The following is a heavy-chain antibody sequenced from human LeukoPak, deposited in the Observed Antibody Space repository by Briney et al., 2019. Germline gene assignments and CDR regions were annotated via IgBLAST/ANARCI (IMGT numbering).Heavy chain of an antibody. D-gene: IGHD6-13*01. Sequence: GGSLRPSCAASGFTFSSYEMNWVRQAPGKGLEWVSYISSSDSTIYYADSVKGRFTISRDNAKNSLYLQMSSLRAEDTAAYYCARVVRIPAAGPSFDYWGQGTLVTVSS. V-gene: IGHV3-48*03. CDR3: ARVVRIPAAGPSFDY. CDR1: GFTFSSYE. J-gene: IGHJ4*02. CDR2: ISSSDSTI.